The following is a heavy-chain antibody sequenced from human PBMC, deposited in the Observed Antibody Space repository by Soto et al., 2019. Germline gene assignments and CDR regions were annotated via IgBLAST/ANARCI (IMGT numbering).Heavy chain of an antibody. Sequence: ASVKVSCKASGSRFTDYHIHWVRQAHVQGLEWLGRINPKSGGTSTAQKFQGWVTMTTDTSISTASMELTRLTSDDTAIYYCARGDSTDCSNGVCSFFYNHDMDVWGQGTTVTVSS. J-gene: IGHJ6*02. D-gene: IGHD2-8*01. CDR2: INPKSGGT. CDR3: ARGDSTDCSNGVCSFFYNHDMDV. CDR1: GSRFTDYH. V-gene: IGHV1-2*04.